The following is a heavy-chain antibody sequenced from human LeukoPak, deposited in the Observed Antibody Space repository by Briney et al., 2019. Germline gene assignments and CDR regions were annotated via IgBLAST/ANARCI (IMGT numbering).Heavy chain of an antibody. Sequence: ASVKVSCKASGYNFISYDINWVRQAPGQGLEWMGWISAYNGNTNYALKIKERVTMTTDTSTNTVYMELRSLRPDDTAVYYCAREKSRYKYGYNHWGQGTLVTVSS. CDR2: ISAYNGNT. CDR3: AREKSRYKYGYNH. D-gene: IGHD5-18*01. J-gene: IGHJ5*02. CDR1: GYNFISYD. V-gene: IGHV1-18*01.